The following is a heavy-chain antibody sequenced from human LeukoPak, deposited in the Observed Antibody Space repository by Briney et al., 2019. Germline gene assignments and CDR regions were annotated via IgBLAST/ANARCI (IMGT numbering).Heavy chain of an antibody. J-gene: IGHJ6*03. Sequence: ASVKVSCKASGGTFSSYAISWVRPAPGQGLEWMGGIIPIFGTANYAQKFQGRVTITADESTSTAYMELSSLRSEDTAVYYCARDRESIAAAGTYYYYMDVWGKGTTVTISS. CDR1: GGTFSSYA. CDR3: ARDRESIAAAGTYYYYMDV. CDR2: IIPIFGTA. V-gene: IGHV1-69*13. D-gene: IGHD6-13*01.